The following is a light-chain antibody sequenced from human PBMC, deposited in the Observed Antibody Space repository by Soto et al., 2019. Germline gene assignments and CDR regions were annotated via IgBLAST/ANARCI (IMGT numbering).Light chain of an antibody. V-gene: IGKV3-11*01. CDR2: GTS. J-gene: IGKJ4*01. CDR1: QSVSSN. Sequence: FSATVSVSPGDSATLSCRASQSVSSNLAWYQQKPGQAPRLLIYGTSNRATGIPARFSGSGSGTDFTLTISSLEPEDFAVYYCQQHSSWPLTFGGGTKV. CDR3: QQHSSWPLT.